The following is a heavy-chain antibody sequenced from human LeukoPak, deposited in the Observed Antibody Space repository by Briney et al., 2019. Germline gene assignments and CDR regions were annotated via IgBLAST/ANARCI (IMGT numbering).Heavy chain of an antibody. J-gene: IGHJ4*02. CDR2: ISKGSGYI. D-gene: IGHD2-15*01. Sequence: GGSLRLSCVGSGFTFSNYSFNWVRQAPGKGLEWVSSISKGSGYIYQTDSVKGRFTISRDNAKNSLFLEMNSLRVEDTAVYYCARDCSGGSCYDVDYWGQGTLVTVSS. CDR3: ARDCSGGSCYDVDY. V-gene: IGHV3-21*01. CDR1: GFTFSNYS.